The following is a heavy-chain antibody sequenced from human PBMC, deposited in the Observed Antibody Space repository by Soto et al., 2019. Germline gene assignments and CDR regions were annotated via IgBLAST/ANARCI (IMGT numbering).Heavy chain of an antibody. D-gene: IGHD2-15*01. V-gene: IGHV3-66*01. CDR3: TRDDVYCEGGGCYGVPMDV. J-gene: IGHJ6*04. Sequence: EVHLVESGGGLVQPAGSLRLSCAASGFTVSTKYMSLVRQAPGKGLEWVSLIQSGGSTYYAGSVEGRFTISRDNSENMLFHQMNSLRVEDTAMYYCTRDDVYCEGGGCYGVPMDVWGKGTKVTVSA. CDR1: GFTVSTKY. CDR2: IQSGGST.